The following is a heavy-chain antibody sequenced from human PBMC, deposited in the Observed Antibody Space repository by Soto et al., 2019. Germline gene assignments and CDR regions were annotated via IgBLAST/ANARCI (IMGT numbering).Heavy chain of an antibody. Sequence: QVQLLESGGGVVQPGRSLRLSCAASGFTFSNYGMHWVRQAPGKGLEWVALLSYDGSNEYYVDSVKGRFIISRDISKNTLYLQMNSLRAEDTAVYYCARDSYGPEGYWGQGTLVTVSS. D-gene: IGHD3-10*01. CDR3: ARDSYGPEGY. CDR2: LSYDGSNE. CDR1: GFTFSNYG. V-gene: IGHV3-33*01. J-gene: IGHJ4*02.